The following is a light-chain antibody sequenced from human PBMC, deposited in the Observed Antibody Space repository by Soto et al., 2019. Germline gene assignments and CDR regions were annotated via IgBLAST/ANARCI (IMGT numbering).Light chain of an antibody. CDR1: SSDVGRFDY. J-gene: IGLJ2*01. V-gene: IGLV2-11*01. CDR3: CSYAAMHVI. Sequence: QSVLTQPRSVSGSPGQSVTISCTGTSSDVGRFDYVSWYQHHPGKAPQLIIFDVTKRPSGVPDRFSGSKSGNTATLTISGLQADDEANYYCCSYAAMHVIFGGGTELTVL. CDR2: DVT.